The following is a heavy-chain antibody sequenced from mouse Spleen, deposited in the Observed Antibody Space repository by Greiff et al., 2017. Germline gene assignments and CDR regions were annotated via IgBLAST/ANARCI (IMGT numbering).Heavy chain of an antibody. Sequence: EVQVVESGGGLVQPGGSLKLSCAASGFTFSSYGMSWVRQTPDKRLELVATINSNGGSTYYPDSVKGRFTISRDNAKNTLYLQMSSLKSEDTAMYYCARGRGLRPYYFDYWGQGTTLTVSS. D-gene: IGHD1-2*01. V-gene: IGHV5-6-3*01. J-gene: IGHJ2*01. CDR2: INSNGGST. CDR1: GFTFSSYG. CDR3: ARGRGLRPYYFDY.